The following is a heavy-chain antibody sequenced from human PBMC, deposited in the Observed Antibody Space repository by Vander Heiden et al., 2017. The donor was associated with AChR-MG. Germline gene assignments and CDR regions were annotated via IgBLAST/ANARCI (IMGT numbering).Heavy chain of an antibody. V-gene: IGHV5-10-1*03. CDR1: GYSFTSYW. CDR3: ARHGWGYYDSSGYSDY. D-gene: IGHD3-22*01. Sequence: EVQPVQSGAEVKKPGESLRISCKGSGYSFTSYWISWVRQMPGKGLEWMGRIDPSDSYTNYSPSFQGHVTISADKSISTAYLQWSSLKASDTAMYYCARHGWGYYDSSGYSDYWGQGTLVTVSS. J-gene: IGHJ4*02. CDR2: IDPSDSYT.